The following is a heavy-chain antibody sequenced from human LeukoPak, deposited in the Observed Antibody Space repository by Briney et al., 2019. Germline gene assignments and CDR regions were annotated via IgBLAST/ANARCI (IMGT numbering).Heavy chain of an antibody. J-gene: IGHJ4*02. Sequence: PGGSLRLSCAVSGITLSNYGMSWVCQAPGKGLEWVAGISDSGGNTKYADSVKGRFTISRDNPKNTLYLQMNSLRAEDTAVYFCAKRGVVIRVILVGFHKEAYYFESWGQGALVTVSS. CDR1: GITLSNYG. CDR3: AKRGVVIRVILVGFHKEAYYFES. D-gene: IGHD3/OR15-3a*01. CDR2: ISDSGGNT. V-gene: IGHV3-23*01.